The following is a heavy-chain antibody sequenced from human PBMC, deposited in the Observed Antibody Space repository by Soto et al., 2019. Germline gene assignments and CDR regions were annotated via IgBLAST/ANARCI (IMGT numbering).Heavy chain of an antibody. CDR2: INAGNGNT. J-gene: IGHJ6*02. CDR3: ATSTIDSSTWKQYFYGMDV. D-gene: IGHD6-13*01. V-gene: IGHV1-3*01. CDR1: EDTFTRYV. Sequence: ASVKVSCKASEDTFTRYVIHWVLQAPGQRLEWMGWINAGNGNTKYSQNFQGRVTITRDASASTAYMELSSLRSQDTAVYYCATSTIDSSTWKQYFYGMDVWGQGSTVTAS.